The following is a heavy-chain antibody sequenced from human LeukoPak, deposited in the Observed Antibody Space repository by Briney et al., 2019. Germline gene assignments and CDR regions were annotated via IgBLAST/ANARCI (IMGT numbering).Heavy chain of an antibody. Sequence: SQTLSLTRAISVYSVSGNSYVAWNLLRQSPSRGLVWLGRTSYRSKWNNDYAVSVKSRITINPDTSKSPFSLHLNPVTPEDTAVYYCARGRNSGFDYWGQGTLVTVSS. V-gene: IGHV6-1*01. CDR3: ARGRNSGFDY. J-gene: IGHJ4*02. CDR2: TSYRSKWNN. CDR1: VYSVSGNSYVA. D-gene: IGHD2/OR15-2a*01.